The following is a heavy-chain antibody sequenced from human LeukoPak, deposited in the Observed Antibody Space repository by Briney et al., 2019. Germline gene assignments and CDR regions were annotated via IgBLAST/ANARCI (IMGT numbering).Heavy chain of an antibody. J-gene: IGHJ4*02. V-gene: IGHV3-30-3*01. CDR1: GFTFSSYA. Sequence: PGRSLRLSCAASGFTFSSYAMHWVRQAPGKGLEWVAVISYDRSNKYYADSVKGRFTISRDNSKNTLYLQMNSLRAEDTAVYYCAREFEVDSGSSRYFDYWGQGTLVTVSS. D-gene: IGHD5-12*01. CDR3: AREFEVDSGSSRYFDY. CDR2: ISYDRSNK.